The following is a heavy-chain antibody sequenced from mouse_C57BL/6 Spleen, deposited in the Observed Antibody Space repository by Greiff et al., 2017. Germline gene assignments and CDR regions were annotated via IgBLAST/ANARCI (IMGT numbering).Heavy chain of an antibody. V-gene: IGHV1-72*01. D-gene: IGHD2-1*01. Sequence: QVHLQQPGAELVKPGASVKLSCKASGYTFTSYWMHWVKQRPGRGLGWIGRFDPNSGGTKYNEKFKSKATLTVDKPSSTAYMQLSSLTSEASAVYYCARNYGNYLGFAYWGQGTLVTVSA. CDR1: GYTFTSYW. J-gene: IGHJ3*01. CDR2: FDPNSGGT. CDR3: ARNYGNYLGFAY.